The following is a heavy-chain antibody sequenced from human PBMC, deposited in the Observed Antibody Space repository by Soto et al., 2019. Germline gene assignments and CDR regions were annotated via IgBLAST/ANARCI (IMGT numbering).Heavy chain of an antibody. J-gene: IGHJ4*02. CDR3: ARVSSSWYQGGFDY. D-gene: IGHD6-13*01. V-gene: IGHV1-3*01. CDR2: INAGNGNT. Sequence: GASVKVSCKASGYTFTSYYMHWVRQAPGQGLEWMGWINAGNGNTKYSQKFQGRVTITRDTSASTAYMELSSLRSEDTAVYYCARVSSSWYQGGFDYWGQGTLVTVSS. CDR1: GYTFTSYY.